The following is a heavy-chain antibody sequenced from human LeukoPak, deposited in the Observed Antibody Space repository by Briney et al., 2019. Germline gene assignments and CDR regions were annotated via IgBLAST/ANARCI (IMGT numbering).Heavy chain of an antibody. J-gene: IGHJ4*02. Sequence: GGSLRLSCAASGFTFSSYAMHWVRQAPGKGLEYVSAIRSNGGSTYYANSVKGRFTISRDNSKNTLYLQMGSLRAEDMAVYYCARDRDCSSTSCYDPFDYWGQGTLVTVSS. CDR2: IRSNGGST. CDR1: GFTFSSYA. CDR3: ARDRDCSSTSCYDPFDY. V-gene: IGHV3-64*01. D-gene: IGHD2-2*01.